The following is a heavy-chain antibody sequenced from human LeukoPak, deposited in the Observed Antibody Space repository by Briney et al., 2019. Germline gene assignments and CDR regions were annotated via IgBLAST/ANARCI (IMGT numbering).Heavy chain of an antibody. CDR1: GYTFTSYY. V-gene: IGHV1-46*01. D-gene: IGHD3-3*01. J-gene: IGHJ4*02. CDR2: INPSGGST. Sequence: GASVRVSRKASGYTFTSYYMHWVRQAPGQGLEWMGIINPSGGSTSYAQKFQGRVTMTRDTSTSTVYMELSSLRSEDTAVYYCAREKKGRITIFGVVIKPTYYFDYWGQGTLVTVSS. CDR3: AREKKGRITIFGVVIKPTYYFDY.